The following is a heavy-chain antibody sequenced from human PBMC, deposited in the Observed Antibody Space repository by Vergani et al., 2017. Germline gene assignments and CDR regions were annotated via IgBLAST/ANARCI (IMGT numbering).Heavy chain of an antibody. V-gene: IGHV3-7*01. Sequence: EVQLVESGGGLVQPGGSLRLSCAASGFTFSSYWMSWVRQAPGKGLEWVANIKQGGSEKYYVYSVKGRFTISSDNAKNSLYLQMNSLRAEDTAVYYCAGDGWSTVPPGAFDIWGQGTMVTVSS. J-gene: IGHJ3*02. D-gene: IGHD4-17*01. CDR3: AGDGWSTVPPGAFDI. CDR2: IKQGGSEK. CDR1: GFTFSSYW.